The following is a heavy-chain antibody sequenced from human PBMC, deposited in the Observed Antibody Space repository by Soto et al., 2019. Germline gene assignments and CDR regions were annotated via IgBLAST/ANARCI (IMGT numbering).Heavy chain of an antibody. CDR2: IHYSGST. V-gene: IGHV4-39*01. J-gene: IGHJ4*02. Sequence: QLQLQESGPGLVKSSETLSLTCTVSGGSISRSTYYWGWVRQPPGKGLEWIGSIHYSGSTYYNPSLKSRVTISVDTSINQFSLKLSSVTAADTAMYHCARHDHSGWYDYFDYWGQGTLVTVSS. CDR1: GGSISRSTYY. D-gene: IGHD6-19*01. CDR3: ARHDHSGWYDYFDY.